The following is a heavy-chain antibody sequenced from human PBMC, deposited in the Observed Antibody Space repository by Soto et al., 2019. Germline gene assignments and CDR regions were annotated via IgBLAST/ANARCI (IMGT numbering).Heavy chain of an antibody. Sequence: GSLRLSCAASGFTFSSYGTHWVRQAPGKGLEWVAVISYDGSNKYYADSVKGRFTISRDNSKNTLYLQMNSLRAEDTAVYYCAKSVAGTGYYGMDVWGQGTTVTVSS. CDR2: ISYDGSNK. J-gene: IGHJ6*02. CDR3: AKSVAGTGYYGMDV. V-gene: IGHV3-30*18. CDR1: GFTFSSYG. D-gene: IGHD6-19*01.